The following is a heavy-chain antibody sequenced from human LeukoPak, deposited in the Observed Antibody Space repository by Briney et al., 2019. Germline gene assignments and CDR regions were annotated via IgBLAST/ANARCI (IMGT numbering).Heavy chain of an antibody. CDR1: GGSISSYY. V-gene: IGHV4-59*01. Sequence: PAGTVSLTCTVSGGSISSYYWSWIRQPPGKGLEWIGYIYYSGSTNYIPSLKSRVTISVDTSKNQFTLKLSSVTAADMAVYYCARLAYSSSSYYFDYWGQGTLVTVSS. CDR3: ARLAYSSSSYYFDY. J-gene: IGHJ4*02. D-gene: IGHD6-13*01. CDR2: IYYSGST.